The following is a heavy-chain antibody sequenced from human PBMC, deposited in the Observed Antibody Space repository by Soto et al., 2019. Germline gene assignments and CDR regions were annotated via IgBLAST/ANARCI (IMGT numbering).Heavy chain of an antibody. V-gene: IGHV1-69*01. CDR2: VSPPFRTS. D-gene: IGHD3-10*01. J-gene: IGHJ6*02. Sequence: QVQLVQSGAEVKKPGSSVKVSCKTSGVSFNNNGIGWVRQAPGHGLEWMGGVSPPFRTSNYARKFQGRISITADACTGTVNVELSSLTSEDTAQYYCARVLYYGAGSYSPYGMDVWGQGTTVTVSS. CDR1: GVSFNNNG. CDR3: ARVLYYGAGSYSPYGMDV.